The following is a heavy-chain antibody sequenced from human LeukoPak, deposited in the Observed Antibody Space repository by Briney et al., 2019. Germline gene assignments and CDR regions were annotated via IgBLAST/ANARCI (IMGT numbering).Heavy chain of an antibody. V-gene: IGHV3-23*01. J-gene: IGHJ4*02. Sequence: GGSLRLSCEDSGSTFSNYAMSWVRQAPGRGLEWVLGISNSGGDTQYADSVKGRFTISRDNSKNTLYLQMNSLRAEDTAVYYCARVLGDGYNLPFDYWGQGTLVTVSS. CDR1: GSTFSNYA. CDR2: ISNSGGDT. CDR3: ARVLGDGYNLPFDY. D-gene: IGHD5-24*01.